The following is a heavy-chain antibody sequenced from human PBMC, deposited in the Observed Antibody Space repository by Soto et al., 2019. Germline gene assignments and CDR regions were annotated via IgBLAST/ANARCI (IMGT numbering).Heavy chain of an antibody. V-gene: IGHV4-4*02. Sequence: SETLSLTCTVSSGTISSSNWWTRVRQPPGKGLEWIGEINQSGSPNYNPYLRSQVTISVDTSKNRFSLKLSSVTAADTAVYYCASLTPRSISVDYWGQGTLVTVSS. CDR1: SGTISSSNW. D-gene: IGHD6-6*01. CDR3: ASLTPRSISVDY. J-gene: IGHJ4*02. CDR2: INQSGSP.